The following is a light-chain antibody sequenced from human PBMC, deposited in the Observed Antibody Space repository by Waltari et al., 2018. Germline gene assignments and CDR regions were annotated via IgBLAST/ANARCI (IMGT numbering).Light chain of an antibody. Sequence: SYVLTQPPSVSVAPGETARSTCGGDNIGSYSVHWYQQRPGQAPMLVIYYDSDRPSGIPERFSGSNSGNTATLTISRVEAGDEAKYYCHVWHPDVDPGVFGTGTDVTVL. CDR2: YDS. V-gene: IGLV3-21*04. CDR3: HVWHPDVDPGV. J-gene: IGLJ1*01. CDR1: NIGSYS.